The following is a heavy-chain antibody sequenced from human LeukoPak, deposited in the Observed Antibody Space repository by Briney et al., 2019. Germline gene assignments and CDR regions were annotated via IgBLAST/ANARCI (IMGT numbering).Heavy chain of an antibody. Sequence: PSETLSLTCTVSGGSVSSGSYYWSWIRQPPGKGLEWIAYIDYRGSTTNNPSLRSRITISVDTSRNQFSLKLRSVTAADTAVYYCARSRSGYGYEHGAFEIWGQGTMVTVSS. V-gene: IGHV4-61*01. CDR3: ARSRSGYGYEHGAFEI. CDR2: IDYRGST. J-gene: IGHJ3*02. D-gene: IGHD5-12*01. CDR1: GGSVSSGSYY.